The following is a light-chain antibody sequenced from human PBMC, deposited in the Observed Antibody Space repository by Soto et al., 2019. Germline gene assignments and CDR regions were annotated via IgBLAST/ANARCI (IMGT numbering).Light chain of an antibody. CDR2: GAH. CDR1: QSVSNNY. CDR3: QQYGSSVT. V-gene: IGKV3-20*01. Sequence: EVVMTQSPATLSVSPGERATLSCRASQSVSNNYLAWYQQKPGQAPRLLISGAHNRAPGIPDRFSGSESGTDFTLRISRLEPEDFAVYYCQQYGSSVTFGQGTKVDI. J-gene: IGKJ1*01.